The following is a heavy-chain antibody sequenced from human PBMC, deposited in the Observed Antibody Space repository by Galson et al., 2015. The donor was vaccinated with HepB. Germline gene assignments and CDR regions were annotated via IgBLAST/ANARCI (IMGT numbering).Heavy chain of an antibody. J-gene: IGHJ4*02. Sequence: CAISGDSVSSNSAAWNWIRQSPSRGLEWLGRTYYRSKWYNDYAVSVKSRITINPDTSKDQFSLQLNSVTPEDTAVYYCARDGDGYYGSGSPIFDYWGQGTLVTVSS. D-gene: IGHD3-10*01. V-gene: IGHV6-1*01. CDR3: ARDGDGYYGSGSPIFDY. CDR1: GDSVSSNSAA. CDR2: TYYRSKWYN.